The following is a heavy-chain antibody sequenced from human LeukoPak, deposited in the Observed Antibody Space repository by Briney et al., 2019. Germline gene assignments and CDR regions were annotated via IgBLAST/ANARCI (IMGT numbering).Heavy chain of an antibody. CDR2: IYSGGST. J-gene: IGHJ4*02. D-gene: IGHD2-8*02. CDR1: GFTFSSYS. Sequence: GGSLRLSCAASGFTFSSYSMNWVRQAPGKGLEWVSVIYSGGSTCYADSVKGRFTISRDTSRNTLYLQMNRLRAEDTALYYCAASTGNKDFDDWGQGTLVTVSS. CDR3: AASTGNKDFDD. V-gene: IGHV3-66*02.